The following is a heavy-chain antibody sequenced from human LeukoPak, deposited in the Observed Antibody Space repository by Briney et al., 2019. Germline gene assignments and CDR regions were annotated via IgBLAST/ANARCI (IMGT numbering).Heavy chain of an antibody. V-gene: IGHV3-53*04. CDR3: ARVHSSGWYYFDY. Sequence: GGSLRLSCAASGFTVSSNYMSWVRQAPGKGLEWVSVIYSGGSTYYADSVKGRFTISRHNSKNTLYLQMNSLRAEDTAVYHCARVHSSGWYYFDYWGQGTLVTVSS. J-gene: IGHJ4*02. CDR1: GFTVSSNY. D-gene: IGHD6-19*01. CDR2: IYSGGST.